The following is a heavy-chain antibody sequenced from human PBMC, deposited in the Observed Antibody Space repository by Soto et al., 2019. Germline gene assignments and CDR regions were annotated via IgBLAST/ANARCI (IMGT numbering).Heavy chain of an antibody. D-gene: IGHD1-26*01. CDR3: TTGSVFS. V-gene: IGHV3-15*07. CDR1: GFTFSNAW. CDR2: IKSKTDDGTT. Sequence: GGSLRLSCAASGFTFSNAWMNWVRQAPGKGLEWVGRIKSKTDDGTTDYAAPVKGRFTISRDDSKNTLYLQMNSLKTEDTAVYYCTTGSVFSWGQGTLVTVSS. J-gene: IGHJ5*02.